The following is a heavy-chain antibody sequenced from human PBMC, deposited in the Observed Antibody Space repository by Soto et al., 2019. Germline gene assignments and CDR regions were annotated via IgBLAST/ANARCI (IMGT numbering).Heavy chain of an antibody. Sequence: QVQLVQSGAEVKKPGSSVKVSCKASGGTFSSYAISWVRQAPGQGLEWMGGIIPIFGTANYAQKFQGRVTIXXDXSXXTADMELSSLRSEDTAVYYCARDHTVVTPIEGMDVWGQGTTVTVSS. CDR3: ARDHTVVTPIEGMDV. CDR1: GGTFSSYA. J-gene: IGHJ6*02. V-gene: IGHV1-69*12. D-gene: IGHD2-21*02. CDR2: IIPIFGTA.